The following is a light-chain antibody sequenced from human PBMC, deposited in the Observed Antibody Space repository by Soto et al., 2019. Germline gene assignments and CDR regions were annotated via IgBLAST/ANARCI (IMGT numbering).Light chain of an antibody. CDR1: QTVRNNY. CDR2: DAS. J-gene: IGKJ4*01. V-gene: IGKV3-20*01. Sequence: EFVLTQSPGTLSLSPGERATLSCRASQTVRNNYLAWYQQKPGQAPRLLIYDASSRATGIPDRFSGGGSGTDFTLTISRLEPEDFATYFCQHGYSTPLTFGGGTKVDIK. CDR3: QHGYSTPLT.